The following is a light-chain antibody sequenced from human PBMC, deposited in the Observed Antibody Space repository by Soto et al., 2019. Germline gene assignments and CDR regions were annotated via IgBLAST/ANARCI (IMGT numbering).Light chain of an antibody. CDR1: QSVSSN. V-gene: IGKV3-15*01. Sequence: EIVMTQSPATLSVSPGERATLSCRASQSVSSNLAWYQQKPGQAPRLLIYGASTRATGIPARFSGSGSGTEFTLTISSRQYEDVAVYYCQQYKNWPPFTFGPGNKVDIK. CDR2: GAS. CDR3: QQYKNWPPFT. J-gene: IGKJ3*01.